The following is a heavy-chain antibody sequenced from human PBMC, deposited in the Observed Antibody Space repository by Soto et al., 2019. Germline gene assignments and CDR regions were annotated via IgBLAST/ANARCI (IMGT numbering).Heavy chain of an antibody. Sequence: SETLSVTCTVSGGSISSGDYYWSWIRQPPGKGLEWIGYIYYSGSTYYNPSLKSRITISVDTSKNQFSLKLSSVTAADTAVYYCARAPAGRHSSSWYWFDPWGQGTLVTVSS. V-gene: IGHV4-30-4*01. D-gene: IGHD6-13*01. CDR3: ARAPAGRHSSSWYWFDP. CDR1: GGSISSGDYY. J-gene: IGHJ5*02. CDR2: IYYSGST.